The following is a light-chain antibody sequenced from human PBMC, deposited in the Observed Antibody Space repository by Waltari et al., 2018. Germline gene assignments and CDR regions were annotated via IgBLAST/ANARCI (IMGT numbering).Light chain of an antibody. Sequence: QSGLTQPPSVSGAPGQRVTIPCTGSSPNIGAGSDVHWYQLLPGTAPKLLIYANNKRPSGVPDRFSGAKSGTSASLAITGLQVEDEADYYCQSYDSSLGASVFGGGTKLTVL. CDR3: QSYDSSLGASV. J-gene: IGLJ3*02. CDR2: ANN. V-gene: IGLV1-40*01. CDR1: SPNIGAGSD.